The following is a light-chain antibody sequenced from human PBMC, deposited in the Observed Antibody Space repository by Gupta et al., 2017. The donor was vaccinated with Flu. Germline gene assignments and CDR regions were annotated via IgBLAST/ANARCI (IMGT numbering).Light chain of an antibody. Sequence: DIQMTPSPSTLSASVGDSVTITCRASQSISSWLAWYQQKPGKAPKLLIYKASSLESGVPSRFSGSGSGTEFALTSSSLQPDDFATYFCQQYNSYSEFTFGPGTKVDIK. V-gene: IGKV1-5*03. CDR1: QSISSW. CDR3: QQYNSYSEFT. J-gene: IGKJ3*01. CDR2: KAS.